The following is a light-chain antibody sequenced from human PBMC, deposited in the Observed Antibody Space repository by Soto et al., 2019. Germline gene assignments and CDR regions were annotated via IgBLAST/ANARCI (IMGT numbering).Light chain of an antibody. Sequence: QSVLTQPPSVSGAPGQRVTISCTGSSSNIGAGYDVHWYQQLPGTAPKLLIYGNSNRPSGVPDRFSGSKSGTSASLAIPGLQAEDEADYYSQSYDSSHVVFGGGTKLTVL. CDR3: QSYDSSHVV. CDR2: GNS. V-gene: IGLV1-40*01. CDR1: SSNIGAGYD. J-gene: IGLJ2*01.